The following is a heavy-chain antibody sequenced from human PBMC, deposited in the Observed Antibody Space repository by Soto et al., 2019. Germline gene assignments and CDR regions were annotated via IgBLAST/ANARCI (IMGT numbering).Heavy chain of an antibody. CDR2: IIPIFVTA. CDR1: GGTFSNYA. V-gene: IGHV1-69*01. D-gene: IGHD5-12*01. Sequence: QVRLVQSGAELKKPRSSVKVSCKASGGTFSNYAISWVRQAPGQGLEWMGGIIPIFVTANYAQKFQGRVTITADESTSTAYMELSSLRSEDTAVYYCARDKEMATINYFDYWGQGTLVTVSS. J-gene: IGHJ4*02. CDR3: ARDKEMATINYFDY.